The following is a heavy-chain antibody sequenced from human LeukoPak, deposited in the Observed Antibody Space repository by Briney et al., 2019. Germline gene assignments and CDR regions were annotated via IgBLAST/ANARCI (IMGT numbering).Heavy chain of an antibody. D-gene: IGHD3-9*01. CDR3: ARDPDISTNWFDP. J-gene: IGHJ5*02. Sequence: ASVKVSCKASGYTFISYGISWVRQAPGQGLEWMGWISTYNGNTKYAQKVQGRVTMTTDTSTSTAYMELRSLRSDDTAVYYCARDPDISTNWFDPWGQGTLVTVSS. CDR1: GYTFISYG. CDR2: ISTYNGNT. V-gene: IGHV1-18*01.